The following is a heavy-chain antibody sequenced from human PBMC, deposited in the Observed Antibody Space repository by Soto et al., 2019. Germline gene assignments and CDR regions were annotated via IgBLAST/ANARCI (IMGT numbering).Heavy chain of an antibody. CDR1: GFTFSSYA. V-gene: IGHV3-23*01. CDR2: ISGSGGST. D-gene: IGHD2-21*02. Sequence: EVQLLESGGGLVQPGGSLRLSCAASGFTFSSYAMSWVRQAPGKGLEWVSAISGSGGSTYYADSVKGRFTISRDNSKNTLYLQMNSLRAEDTAVYYCANPLPYCGGDCSPSVDLWGRGTLVTVSS. J-gene: IGHJ2*01. CDR3: ANPLPYCGGDCSPSVDL.